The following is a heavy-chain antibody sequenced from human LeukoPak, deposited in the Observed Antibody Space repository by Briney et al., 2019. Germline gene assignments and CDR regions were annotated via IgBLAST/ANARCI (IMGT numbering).Heavy chain of an antibody. V-gene: IGHV1-8*01. Sequence: ASVKVSCKASGYTFTSYDINWVRQATGQGLEWMGWMNPNSGNTGYAQKFQGRVTITRNTSISTAYMELSSLRSEDTAVYYCARGAPDFWNVYYMDVWSKGTTVSVSS. CDR3: ARGAPDFWNVYYMDV. CDR2: MNPNSGNT. CDR1: GYTFTSYD. J-gene: IGHJ6*03. D-gene: IGHD3-3*01.